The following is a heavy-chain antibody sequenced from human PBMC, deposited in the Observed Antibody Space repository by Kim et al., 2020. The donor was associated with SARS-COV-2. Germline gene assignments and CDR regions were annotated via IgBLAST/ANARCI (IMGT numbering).Heavy chain of an antibody. Sequence: SETLSLTCAVYGGSFSGYYWSWIRQPPGKGLEWIGEINHSGSTNYNPSLKSRVTISVDTSKNQFSLKLSSVTAADTAVYYCARGAVYNWNWFDPWGQGTLVTVSS. D-gene: IGHD1-20*01. CDR3: ARGAVYNWNWFDP. CDR2: INHSGST. J-gene: IGHJ5*02. V-gene: IGHV4-34*01. CDR1: GGSFSGYY.